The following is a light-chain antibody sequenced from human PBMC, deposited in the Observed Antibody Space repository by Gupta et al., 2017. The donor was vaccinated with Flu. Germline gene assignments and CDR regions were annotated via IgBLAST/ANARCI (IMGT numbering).Light chain of an antibody. CDR2: KND. CDR1: SSNIGSNT. V-gene: IGLV1-44*01. J-gene: IGLJ1*01. Sequence: QSVLTQPPSASATPGQRITISCSGTSSNIGSNTVNWYQQLPGTAPKVLIYKNDKRPSGVPDRFSGSKSGTSASLAISGLQSEDEADYYCASWDDSLKEVFGTGTKVTVL. CDR3: ASWDDSLKEV.